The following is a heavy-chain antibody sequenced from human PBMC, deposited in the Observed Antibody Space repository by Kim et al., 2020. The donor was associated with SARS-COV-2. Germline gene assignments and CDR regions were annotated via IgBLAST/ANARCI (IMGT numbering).Heavy chain of an antibody. V-gene: IGHV1-2*06. CDR1: GYTFTGYY. Sequence: ASVKVSCKASGYTFTGYYTHWVRQAPGQGPEWMGRINPNSGDTNYAQKFQGRVTMTRDTSISTAYMELTRLRSDDTAVYYCVRERRSESSGRAYFDYWGQGTLVTVSS. D-gene: IGHD6-19*01. CDR2: INPNSGDT. J-gene: IGHJ4*02. CDR3: VRERRSESSGRAYFDY.